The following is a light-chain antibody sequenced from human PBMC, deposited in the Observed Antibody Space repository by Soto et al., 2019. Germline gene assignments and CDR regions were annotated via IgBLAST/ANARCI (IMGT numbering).Light chain of an antibody. J-gene: IGKJ1*01. CDR3: QQYNSYSPT. V-gene: IGKV1-5*01. Sequence: DIQMTQSPSTLSASVGDRVTITCRASQSISTWLAWYQQKPGKAPKVLIYDASSLESGVPSRFSGSGSGTECTLTISSLQPDDVATYFCQQYNSYSPTLGQGTKVDIK. CDR2: DAS. CDR1: QSISTW.